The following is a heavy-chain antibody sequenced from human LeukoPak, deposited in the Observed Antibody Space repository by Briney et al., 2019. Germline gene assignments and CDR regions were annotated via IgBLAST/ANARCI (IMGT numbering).Heavy chain of an antibody. Sequence: GGSLRLSCAASGFTFSSYWMSWVRQAPGKGLEWAANIKQDGSEKYYVDSVKGRFTISRDNAKNSLYLQMNSLRAEDTAVYYCAREYYYGSGRPIDYWGQGTLVTVSS. J-gene: IGHJ4*02. D-gene: IGHD3-10*01. V-gene: IGHV3-7*01. CDR1: GFTFSSYW. CDR2: IKQDGSEK. CDR3: AREYYYGSGRPIDY.